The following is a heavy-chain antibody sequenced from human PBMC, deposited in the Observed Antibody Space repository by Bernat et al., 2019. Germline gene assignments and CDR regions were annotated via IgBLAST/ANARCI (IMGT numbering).Heavy chain of an antibody. V-gene: IGHV3-11*05. J-gene: IGHJ2*01. D-gene: IGHD2-15*01. Sequence: QVQLVESGGGLVKPGGSLRLSCAASGFTFSDYYMSWIRQAPGKGLDWVSYISSSSSYTNYADSVKGRFTISRDNAKNSLYLQMNSLRAEDTAVYYCAREFISALGYCSGGSCYRYFDLWGRGTLVTVSS. CDR1: GFTFSDYY. CDR2: ISSSSSYT. CDR3: AREFISALGYCSGGSCYRYFDL.